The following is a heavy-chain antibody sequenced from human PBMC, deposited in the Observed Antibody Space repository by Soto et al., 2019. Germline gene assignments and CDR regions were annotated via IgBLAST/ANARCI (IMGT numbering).Heavy chain of an antibody. D-gene: IGHD5-18*01. CDR3: ARLVYTSMVNHPLATIVDY. V-gene: IGHV1-69*13. Sequence: GASVKVSCKASGGPCSSYAISWGRKAPGQGLEWTGGIIPILGTANYAQKFQGRVTITADESTSTAYMELSSLRSEDTAVYYCARLVYTSMVNHPLATIVDYWGQGTLVTVSS. CDR2: IIPILGTA. CDR1: GGPCSSYA. J-gene: IGHJ4*02.